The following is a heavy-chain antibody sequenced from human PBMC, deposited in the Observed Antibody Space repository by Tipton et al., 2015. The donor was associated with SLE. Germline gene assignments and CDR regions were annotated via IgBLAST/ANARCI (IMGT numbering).Heavy chain of an antibody. V-gene: IGHV4-39*07. Sequence: TLSLTCTVSGGSISSSSYYWGWIRQPPGKGLEWIGSIYHSGSTNYNPSLKSRVTISVDTSKNQFSLKLSSVTAADTAVYYCASLKDYGGNPYWGQGTLVTVSS. CDR3: ASLKDYGGNPY. CDR2: IYHSGST. J-gene: IGHJ4*02. CDR1: GGSISSSSYY. D-gene: IGHD4-23*01.